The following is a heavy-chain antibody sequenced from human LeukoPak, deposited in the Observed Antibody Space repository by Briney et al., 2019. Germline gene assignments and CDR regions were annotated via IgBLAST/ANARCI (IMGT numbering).Heavy chain of an antibody. CDR3: ARQRFNEHCSGGSCYSYYYYGMDV. D-gene: IGHD2-15*01. Sequence: GESLKISCKGCGYSFTSYWIGWVRQMPGKGLEWMGIIYPGDSDARYSPSFQGQVTSSADKSISTAYLQWSSPKASDTAMYYCARQRFNEHCSGGSCYSYYYYGMDVWGQGTTVTVSS. V-gene: IGHV5-51*01. J-gene: IGHJ6*02. CDR2: IYPGDSDA. CDR1: GYSFTSYW.